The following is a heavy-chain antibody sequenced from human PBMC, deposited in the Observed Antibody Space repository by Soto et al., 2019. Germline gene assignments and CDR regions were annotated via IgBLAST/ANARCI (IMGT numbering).Heavy chain of an antibody. V-gene: IGHV1-69*01. Sequence: QVRLVQSGPEVRKPGLSVKVSCKASGGIFTTSAISWVRRAPGQGLEWMGGIVPLLGPEKYAPKFQGRLTITADESTSTCYMELGSLRSEDTAVYYCARGLEYSTGWHYFDYWGQGTLVTVSS. D-gene: IGHD6-19*01. CDR2: IVPLLGPE. J-gene: IGHJ4*02. CDR1: GGIFTTSA. CDR3: ARGLEYSTGWHYFDY.